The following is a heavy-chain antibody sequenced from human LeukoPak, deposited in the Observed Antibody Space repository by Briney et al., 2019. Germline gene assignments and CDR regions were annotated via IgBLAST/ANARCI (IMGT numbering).Heavy chain of an antibody. D-gene: IGHD5-12*01. J-gene: IGHJ6*03. CDR1: GFTFSTFA. CDR3: AREHSGYDFPGRDYYYMDV. Sequence: GGSLRLSCAASGFTFSTFAMIWVRQPPGKGLEWVSSIFPSGGEIHYADSVRGRFTISRDNAKNSLYLQMNSLRAEDTAVYYCAREHSGYDFPGRDYYYMDVWGKGTTVTVSS. CDR2: IFPSGGEI. V-gene: IGHV3-21*01.